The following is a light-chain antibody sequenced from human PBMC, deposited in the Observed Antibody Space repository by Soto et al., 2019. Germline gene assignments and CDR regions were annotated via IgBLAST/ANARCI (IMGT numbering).Light chain of an antibody. Sequence: ALTHPASVSGSPRQSITISCTGASSDVGGYTYVSWYQQHPGKAPKLIIYEVNNRPSGVSHRFSGYKSGNTASLTISGLQAEDEADYYCSSYTSSSTLYAFGTGTKVTVL. CDR2: EVN. V-gene: IGLV2-14*01. CDR3: SSYTSSSTLYA. J-gene: IGLJ1*01. CDR1: SSDVGGYTY.